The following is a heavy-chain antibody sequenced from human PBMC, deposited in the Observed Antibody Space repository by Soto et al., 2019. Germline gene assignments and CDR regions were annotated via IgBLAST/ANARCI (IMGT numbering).Heavy chain of an antibody. CDR2: IKRETGEK. J-gene: IGHJ4*02. CDR3: VRSSGWIMDF. D-gene: IGHD6-19*01. CDR1: GFTLSNYW. Sequence: EVQVVESGGGLVQPGGSLRLSCAASGFTLSNYWMNWVRQAPGKGLEWVANIKRETGEKNYVDSVRGRFTISKDNANNSQYLQMNSLRVEDTAVYYCVRSSGWIMDFWGQGTLVTVSS. V-gene: IGHV3-7*04.